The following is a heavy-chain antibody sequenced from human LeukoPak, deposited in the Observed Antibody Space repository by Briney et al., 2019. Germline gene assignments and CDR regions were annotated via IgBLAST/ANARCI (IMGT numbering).Heavy chain of an antibody. CDR3: ARGYDYYMDV. J-gene: IGHJ6*03. V-gene: IGHV3-64*01. CDR2: ISSNGGST. CDR1: GFTFSSYA. Sequence: PGGSLRLSCAASGFTFSSYAMHWVRQAPGKGLEYVSAISSNGGSTYYANSVKGRFTISRDNSKNTLYLQMGSLRAEDMAVYYCARGYDYYMDVWGKGTTVTVSS.